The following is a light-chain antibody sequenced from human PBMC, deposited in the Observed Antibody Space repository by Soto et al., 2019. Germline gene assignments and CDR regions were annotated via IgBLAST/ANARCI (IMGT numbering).Light chain of an antibody. Sequence: DIVMTQSPDSLAVSLGETATINCKSSQSVLYSSNNKNYLAWYQQRPGQPPKLLIYWASTRESGVPDRFSGSGSGTDFSLTITSLQAEEVAVYYCQQYESTPPTFGQGTKLEIK. J-gene: IGKJ2*01. CDR2: WAS. V-gene: IGKV4-1*01. CDR3: QQYESTPPT. CDR1: QSVLYSSNNKNY.